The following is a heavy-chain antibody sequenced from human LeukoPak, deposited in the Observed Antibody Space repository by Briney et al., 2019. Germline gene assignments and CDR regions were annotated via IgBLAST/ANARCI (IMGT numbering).Heavy chain of an antibody. CDR2: IYHRGST. D-gene: IGHD3-10*01. J-gene: IGHJ4*02. Sequence: SETLSLTCAVSGYSISSGYYWGWIRQPPGNGLEWIGSIYHRGSTYYNPSLKSRVTISVDTSKNQFSLKLSSVTAADTAVYYCAGWFGELLSLFTYWGQGTLATVSS. V-gene: IGHV4-38-2*01. CDR1: GYSISSGYY. CDR3: AGWFGELLSLFTY.